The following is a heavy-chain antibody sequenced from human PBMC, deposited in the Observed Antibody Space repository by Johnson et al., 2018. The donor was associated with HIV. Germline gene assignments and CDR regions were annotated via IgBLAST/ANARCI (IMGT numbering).Heavy chain of an antibody. V-gene: IGHV3-30*04. J-gene: IGHJ3*02. D-gene: IGHD2-15*01. Sequence: QVQLVESGGGVVQPGRSLRLSCAASGFTFSTYAMHWVRQAPGKGLEWVAAISYDGSNKYYADSVKGRFTISRDTSKNTLYLQMNSLRAEDTGVYYCAKDVLSLGYCSGGGCWEDAFDIWGQGTKVTVSS. CDR3: AKDVLSLGYCSGGGCWEDAFDI. CDR2: ISYDGSNK. CDR1: GFTFSTYA.